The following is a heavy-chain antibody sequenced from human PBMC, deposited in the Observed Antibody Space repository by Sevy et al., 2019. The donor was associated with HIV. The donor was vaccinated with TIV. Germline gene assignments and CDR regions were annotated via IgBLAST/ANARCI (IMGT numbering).Heavy chain of an antibody. D-gene: IGHD3-3*01. Sequence: GGSLRLSCLASGFTFKNAWMSWVRQTPGKGLEWVGRIKSKTDGGTRDFAAVVKGRFAITRADSKNTVSLQMDNLGTDDNAIYYCTAGVGTYDFDYWGQGILVTVSS. CDR1: GFTFKNAW. CDR2: IKSKTDGGTR. CDR3: TAGVGTYDFDY. J-gene: IGHJ4*02. V-gene: IGHV3-15*01.